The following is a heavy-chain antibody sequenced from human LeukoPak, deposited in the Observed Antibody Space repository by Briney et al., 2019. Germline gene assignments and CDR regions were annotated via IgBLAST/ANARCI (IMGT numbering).Heavy chain of an antibody. CDR3: ARGIVVVPAAISLSRPGARFDY. CDR2: INHSGST. V-gene: IGHV4-34*01. CDR1: GGSFSGYY. D-gene: IGHD2-2*02. Sequence: PSETLFLTCAVYGGSFSGYYWSWIRQPPGKGLEWIGEINHSGSTNYNPSLKSRVTISVDTSKNQFSLKLSSVTAADTAVYYCARGIVVVPAAISLSRPGARFDYWGQGTLVTVSS. J-gene: IGHJ4*02.